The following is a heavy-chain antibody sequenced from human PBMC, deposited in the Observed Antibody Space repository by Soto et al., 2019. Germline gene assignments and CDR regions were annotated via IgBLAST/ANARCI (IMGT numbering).Heavy chain of an antibody. D-gene: IGHD6-19*01. V-gene: IGHV3-23*01. J-gene: IGHJ4*02. Sequence: GGSLRLSCAAPGFSFSSYAMSWVRQAPGKGLEWVSAISGSGGSTYYADSVKGRFTISRDNSKNTLYLQMNSLRAGDTAVYYCANTLPLIVAVAGPFDYWGQGTLVTVSS. CDR1: GFSFSSYA. CDR3: ANTLPLIVAVAGPFDY. CDR2: ISGSGGST.